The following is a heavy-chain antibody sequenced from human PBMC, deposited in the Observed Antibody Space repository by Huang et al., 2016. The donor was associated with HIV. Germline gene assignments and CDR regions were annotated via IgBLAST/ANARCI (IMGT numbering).Heavy chain of an antibody. V-gene: IGHV4-34*02. CDR2: INHSGNT. CDR3: ARRYNSRRDY. CDR1: GGSFSGYY. D-gene: IGHD3-22*01. Sequence: QVQLEQWGAGLLKASETLSLTCAVYGGSFSGYYWNWLRQAPGKGLEWVGEINHSGNTNYNPSLKIGGNMSVGTSKSQFSLYLTSLSAADTGTYFCARRYNSRRDYWGRGTLVTVHS. J-gene: IGHJ4*02.